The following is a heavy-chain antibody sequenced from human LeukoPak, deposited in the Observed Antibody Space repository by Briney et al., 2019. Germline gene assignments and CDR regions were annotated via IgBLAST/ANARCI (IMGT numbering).Heavy chain of an antibody. V-gene: IGHV4-59*01. CDR3: ARAQYYSDSTGYYYLHY. D-gene: IGHD3-22*01. CDR2: IYYSGST. J-gene: IGHJ4*02. CDR1: GGSISSYY. Sequence: SETLSLTCTVSGGSISSYYWSWIRQPPGKGLEWIGYIYYSGSTNYNPSLKSRVTISVDTSKNQFSLKLSSVTAADTAVYYCARAQYYSDSTGYYYLHYWGQGTLVTVSS.